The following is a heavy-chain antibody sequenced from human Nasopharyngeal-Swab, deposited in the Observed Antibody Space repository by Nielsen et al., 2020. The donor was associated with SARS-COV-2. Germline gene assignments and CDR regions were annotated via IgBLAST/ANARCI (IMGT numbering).Heavy chain of an antibody. Sequence: GGSLRLSCAASGFTFSSYGMHWVRQAPGKGLEWVAVISYDGSNKYYADSVKGRFTISGDNSKNTLYLQMNSLRAEDTAVYYCAKDKLVSYYDSSGYFDYWGQGTLVTVSS. V-gene: IGHV3-30*18. CDR3: AKDKLVSYYDSSGYFDY. J-gene: IGHJ4*02. D-gene: IGHD3-22*01. CDR2: ISYDGSNK. CDR1: GFTFSSYG.